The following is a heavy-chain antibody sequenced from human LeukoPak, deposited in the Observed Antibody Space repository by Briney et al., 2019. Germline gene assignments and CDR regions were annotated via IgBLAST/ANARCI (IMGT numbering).Heavy chain of an antibody. Sequence: SETLSLTCTVSGGSISSSSYYWGWIRQPPGKGLEWIGSIYYSGSTYYNPSLKSRVTISVDTSKNQSSLKLSSVTAADTAVYYCARASSSRVVGGLYYYYYMDVWDKGSTVTVSS. CDR3: ARASSSRVVGGLYYYYYMDV. J-gene: IGHJ6*03. V-gene: IGHV4-39*01. D-gene: IGHD6-13*01. CDR2: IYYSGST. CDR1: GGSISSSSYY.